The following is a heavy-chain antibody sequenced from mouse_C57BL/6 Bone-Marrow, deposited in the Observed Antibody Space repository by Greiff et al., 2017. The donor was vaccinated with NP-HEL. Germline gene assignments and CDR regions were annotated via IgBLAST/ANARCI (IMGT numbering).Heavy chain of an antibody. CDR1: GFTFSSYA. D-gene: IGHD3-1*01. V-gene: IGHV5-4*01. CDR3: ARDRGTSWYFDV. CDR2: ISDGGSYT. J-gene: IGHJ1*03. Sequence: EVQGVESGGGLVKPGGSLKLSCAASGFTFSSYAMSWVRQTPEKRLEWVATISDGGSYTYYPDNVKGRFTLSRDNAKNNLYLQMSHLKSEDTAMYYCARDRGTSWYFDVWGTGTTVTVSS.